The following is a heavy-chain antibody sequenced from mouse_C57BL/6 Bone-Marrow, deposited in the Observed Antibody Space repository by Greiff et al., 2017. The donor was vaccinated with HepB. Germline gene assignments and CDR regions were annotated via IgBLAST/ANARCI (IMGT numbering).Heavy chain of an antibody. Sequence: VMLVESGPGLVQPSQSLSITCTVSGFSLTSYGVHWVRQSPGKGLEWLGVIWSGGSTDYNAAFISRLSISKDNSKSQVFFKMNSLQADDTAIYYCATPLITTVDGFAYWGQGTLVTVSA. CDR3: ATPLITTVDGFAY. V-gene: IGHV2-2*01. J-gene: IGHJ3*01. CDR2: IWSGGST. CDR1: GFSLTSYG. D-gene: IGHD1-1*01.